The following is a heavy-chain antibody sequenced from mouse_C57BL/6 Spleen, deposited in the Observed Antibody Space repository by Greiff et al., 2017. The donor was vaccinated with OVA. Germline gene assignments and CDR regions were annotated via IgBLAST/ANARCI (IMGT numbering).Heavy chain of an antibody. CDR2: ISSGSSTI. CDR1: GFTFSDYG. D-gene: IGHD2-14*01. Sequence: VQLKQSGGGLVKPGGSLKLSCAASGFTFSDYGMHWVRQAPEKGLEWVAYISSGSSTIYYADTVKGRFTISRDNAKNTLFLQMTSLRSEDTAMYYCARTGYDEGLDYWGQGTTLTVSS. J-gene: IGHJ2*01. V-gene: IGHV5-17*01. CDR3: ARTGYDEGLDY.